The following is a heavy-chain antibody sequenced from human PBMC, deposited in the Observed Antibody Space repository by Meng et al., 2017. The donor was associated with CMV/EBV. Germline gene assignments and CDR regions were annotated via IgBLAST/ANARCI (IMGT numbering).Heavy chain of an antibody. CDR1: GFTFDDYG. CDR2: INWNGGST. D-gene: IGHD2-2*01. V-gene: IGHV3-20*04. J-gene: IGHJ6*02. CDR3: ASAVGNIVVVPAATYGMDV. Sequence: GESLKISCAASGFTFDDYGMSWVRQAPGKGLEWGSGINWNGGSTGYADSGKGRFTISRDNAKNSLYLQMNSLRAEDTALYYCASAVGNIVVVPAATYGMDVWGQGTTVTVSS.